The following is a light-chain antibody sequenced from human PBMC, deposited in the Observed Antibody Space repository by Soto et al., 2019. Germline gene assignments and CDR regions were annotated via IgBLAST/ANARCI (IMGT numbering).Light chain of an antibody. CDR3: QQYYSLPPT. Sequence: DIVMTQSLESLAVSLGERATINCKSSQSVLYSSTNKNYIAWYQQKEGQPPRLLIYWAFTRESGVPDRFSGSGSGTDFTLTISSLQAEDVAVYYCQQYYSLPPTFGGGTKVEIK. J-gene: IGKJ4*01. CDR2: WAF. V-gene: IGKV4-1*01. CDR1: QSVLYSSTNKNY.